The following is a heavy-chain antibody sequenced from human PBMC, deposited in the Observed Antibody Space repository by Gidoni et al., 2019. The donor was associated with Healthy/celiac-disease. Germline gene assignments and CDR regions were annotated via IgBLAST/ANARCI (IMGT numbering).Heavy chain of an antibody. Sequence: QVQLVQSGAEVKKPGSSVKVSCKASGGTFSSYAISWVRQAPGQGLEWMGRIIPILGIANYAQKFQGRVTITADKSTSTAYMELSSLRSEDTAVYYCARDRGGNTMIVVDFDYWGQGTLVTVSS. CDR1: GGTFSSYA. CDR3: ARDRGGNTMIVVDFDY. V-gene: IGHV1-69*04. D-gene: IGHD3-22*01. CDR2: IIPILGIA. J-gene: IGHJ4*02.